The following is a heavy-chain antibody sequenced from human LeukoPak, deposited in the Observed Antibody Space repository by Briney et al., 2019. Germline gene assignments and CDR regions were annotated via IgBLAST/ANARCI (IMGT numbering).Heavy chain of an antibody. D-gene: IGHD6-19*01. CDR3: ARDLVAVAGPYFDY. CDR2: IKQDGSEK. V-gene: IGHV3-7*04. J-gene: IGHJ4*02. Sequence: PGGSLRLSCAASGFTFSSYWMSWVRQAPGKGLEWVANIKQDGSEKYYVDSVKGRFTISRDNAKNSLYLQMNSLRAEDTAMYYCARDLVAVAGPYFDYWGQGTLVTVSS. CDR1: GFTFSSYW.